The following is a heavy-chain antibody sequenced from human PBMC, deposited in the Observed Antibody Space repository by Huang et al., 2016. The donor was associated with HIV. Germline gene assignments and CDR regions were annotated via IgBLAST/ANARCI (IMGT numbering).Heavy chain of an antibody. Sequence: QLQLHESGPGLVKPSEPLSLTCTVSGGSISSSSYYWGWIRQPPGKGLELIGSIYYSGNTYYNPSHKSRSTRSVDTSKNQFFLKLSSVTAADTAVYYCARLNRVAAGSHLDWGQGTLVTVSS. J-gene: IGHJ4*02. CDR2: IYYSGNT. D-gene: IGHD6-13*01. CDR1: GGSISSSSYY. V-gene: IGHV4-39*01. CDR3: ARLNRVAAGSHLD.